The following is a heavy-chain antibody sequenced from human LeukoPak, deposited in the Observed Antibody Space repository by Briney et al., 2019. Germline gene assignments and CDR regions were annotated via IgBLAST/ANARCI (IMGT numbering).Heavy chain of an antibody. Sequence: PGGSLRLSCAASGFTFSSYSMNWVRQAPGKGLEWVSYISSSSSTIYYADSVKGRFTISRDNAKNSLYLQMNSLRAEDTAIYYCARVRGLEWLLKHLDSWGQGTPVTVSS. D-gene: IGHD3-3*01. CDR3: ARVRGLEWLLKHLDS. CDR1: GFTFSSYS. CDR2: ISSSSSTI. V-gene: IGHV3-48*04. J-gene: IGHJ4*02.